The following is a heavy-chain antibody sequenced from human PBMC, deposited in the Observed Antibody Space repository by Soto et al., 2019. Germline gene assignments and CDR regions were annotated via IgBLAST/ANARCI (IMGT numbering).Heavy chain of an antibody. CDR1: GFTFSRVS. Sequence: GGSLRLSCEASGFTFSRVSMNWVRQVPGKGLEWVASISSGSSDTWYADSVKGRFIISGDNAQNSLFLQMNTLRPEDTAMYYCVRGGGGGLFDPWGQGTMVTVSS. CDR2: ISSGSSDT. CDR3: VRGGGGGLFDP. V-gene: IGHV3-21*01. J-gene: IGHJ5*02. D-gene: IGHD2-15*01.